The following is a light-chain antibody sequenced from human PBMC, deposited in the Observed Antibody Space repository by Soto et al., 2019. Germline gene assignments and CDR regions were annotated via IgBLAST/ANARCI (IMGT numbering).Light chain of an antibody. J-gene: IGLJ3*02. CDR2: GNS. CDR1: SSNIGAGYD. V-gene: IGLV1-40*01. CDR3: QSYDSSLSVWV. Sequence: QSVLTQPPSVSGAPGQRVTISCTGSSSNIGAGYDVHWYQQLPGTAPKLLIYGNSNRPSGVPDRFSGSKSGTSDSLAITGLQAEDEADYYCQSYDSSLSVWVFGGGTKLTVL.